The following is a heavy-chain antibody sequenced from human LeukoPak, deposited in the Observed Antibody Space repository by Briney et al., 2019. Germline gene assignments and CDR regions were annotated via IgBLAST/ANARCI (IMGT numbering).Heavy chain of an antibody. CDR2: IKSDGSNT. Sequence: AGSLRLSCAASGFTFSSYWMHWVRQAPGKGLVWVSRIKSDGSNTNYADSVKGRFTISRDNAKNTLHLQMNSLRAEDTAVYYCARVSGQVATRPFDYWGQGTLVTVSS. CDR1: GFTFSSYW. D-gene: IGHD5-12*01. J-gene: IGHJ4*02. CDR3: ARVSGQVATRPFDY. V-gene: IGHV3-74*01.